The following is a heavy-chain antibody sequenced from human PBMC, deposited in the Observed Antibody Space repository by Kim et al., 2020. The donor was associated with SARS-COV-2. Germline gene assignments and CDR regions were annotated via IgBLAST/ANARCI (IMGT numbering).Heavy chain of an antibody. CDR3: ARDSILTGYRNWFDP. CDR1: GYSISSGYY. J-gene: IGHJ5*02. CDR2: IYHSGST. D-gene: IGHD3-9*01. V-gene: IGHV4-38-2*02. Sequence: SETLSLTCTVSGYSISSGYYWGWIRQPPGKGLEWIGSIYHSGSTYYNPSLKSRVTISVDTSKNQFSLKLSSVTAADTAVYYCARDSILTGYRNWFDPWG.